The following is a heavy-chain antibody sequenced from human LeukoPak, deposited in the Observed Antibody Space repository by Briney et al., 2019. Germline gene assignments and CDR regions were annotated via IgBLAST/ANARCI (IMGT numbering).Heavy chain of an antibody. CDR3: ARASMVRGVKAPYYYYYMDV. CDR2: IYTSGST. Sequence: SETLSLTCTVSGYSISSGYYWSWIRQPAGKGLEWIGRIYTSGSTNYNPSLKSRVTISVDTSKNQFSLKLSSVTAADTAVYYCARASMVRGVKAPYYYYYMDVWGKGTTVTISS. D-gene: IGHD3-10*01. J-gene: IGHJ6*03. CDR1: GYSISSGYY. V-gene: IGHV4-61*02.